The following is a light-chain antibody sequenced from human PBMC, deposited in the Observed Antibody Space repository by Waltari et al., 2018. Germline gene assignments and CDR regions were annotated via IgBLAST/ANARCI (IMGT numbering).Light chain of an antibody. CDR2: EVS. CDR1: SSDVGSYNL. Sequence: QSALTQPASVSGSPGQSITISCTGTSSDVGSYNLVPWYQQHPGKAPKLMIYEVSKGPSGVSNRFSGSKSGNTASLTISGLQAEDEADYYCCSYAGSSTVVFGGGTKLTVL. J-gene: IGLJ2*01. V-gene: IGLV2-23*02. CDR3: CSYAGSSTVV.